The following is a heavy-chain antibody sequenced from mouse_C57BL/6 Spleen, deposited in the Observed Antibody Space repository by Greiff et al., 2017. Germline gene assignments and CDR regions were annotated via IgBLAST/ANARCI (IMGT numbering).Heavy chain of an antibody. CDR1: GYSITSGYY. D-gene: IGHD2-1*01. CDR2: ISYDGSN. CDR3: ARVYYGKAMDY. Sequence: EVKVEESGPGLVKPSQSLSLTCSVTGYSITSGYYWNWIRQFPGNKLEWMGYISYDGSNNYNPSLKNRISITRDTSKNQFFLKLNSVTTEDTATYYCARVYYGKAMDYWGQGTSVTVSS. J-gene: IGHJ4*01. V-gene: IGHV3-6*01.